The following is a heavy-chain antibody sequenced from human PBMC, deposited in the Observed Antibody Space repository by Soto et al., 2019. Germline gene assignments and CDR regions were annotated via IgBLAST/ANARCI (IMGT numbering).Heavy chain of an antibody. J-gene: IGHJ6*02. CDR2: ISYDGSNK. V-gene: IGHV3-30-3*01. D-gene: IGHD3-10*01. CDR1: GFTFSRYA. Sequence: GQLVESGGGVAQPGRSLRLSCAASGFTFSRYAMHWVRQTPGQGLEWVAVISYDGSNKYYADSVKGRFTISRDNSNDAVDLQRNSLRTEDTAVYFCARVLRIRGGRYYYGMDVWGQGTTVTVSS. CDR3: ARVLRIRGGRYYYGMDV.